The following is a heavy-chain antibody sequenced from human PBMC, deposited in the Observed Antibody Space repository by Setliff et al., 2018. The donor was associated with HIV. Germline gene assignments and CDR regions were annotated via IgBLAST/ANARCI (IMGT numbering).Heavy chain of an antibody. D-gene: IGHD3-3*01. CDR1: GFTFSSYA. V-gene: IGHV3-23*03. CDR2: IYSGGST. Sequence: GGSLRLSCAASGFTFSSYAMSWVRQAPGKGLEWVSVIYSGGSTYYADSVKGRFTISRDNSKNTLYLQMNSLRAEDTAVYYCATNFWSGYYSSWYFDLWGRGTLVTVSS. CDR3: ATNFWSGYYSSWYFDL. J-gene: IGHJ2*01.